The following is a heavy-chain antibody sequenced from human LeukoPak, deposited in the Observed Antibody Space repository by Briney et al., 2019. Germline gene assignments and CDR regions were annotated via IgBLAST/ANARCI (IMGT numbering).Heavy chain of an antibody. CDR3: ATDWHYTPDH. CDR1: GSSFSQSW. J-gene: IGHJ4*02. CDR2: ITSDGSIT. D-gene: IGHD2-2*02. Sequence: GGSLRLSCAASGSSFSQSWMHWVRQGPGKGLVWVSRITSDGSITSYADSVKGRFTNSRDNAKNTLYLQMNSLRADDTAVYYCATDWHYTPDHWGQGTLVTVSS. V-gene: IGHV3-74*01.